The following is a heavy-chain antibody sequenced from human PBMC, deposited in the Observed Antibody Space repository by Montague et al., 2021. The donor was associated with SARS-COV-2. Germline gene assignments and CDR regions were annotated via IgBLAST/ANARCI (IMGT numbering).Heavy chain of an antibody. Sequence: SETLSLTCTVSGNSFSNSSYYWGWIRQPPRKGLEWIGSIYFGGNFYYNPSLESRVTISVDTSKNQFSLQLSSVTASDTAVYYCARHSGGSEVAGFDYWGQGILVTVSS. CDR2: IYFGGNF. J-gene: IGHJ4*02. CDR3: ARHSGGSEVAGFDY. V-gene: IGHV4-39*01. CDR1: GNSFSNSSYY. D-gene: IGHD6-19*01.